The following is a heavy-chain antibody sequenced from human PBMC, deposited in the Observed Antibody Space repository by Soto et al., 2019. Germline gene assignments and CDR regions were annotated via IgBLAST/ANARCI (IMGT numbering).Heavy chain of an antibody. V-gene: IGHV3-21*01. D-gene: IGHD2-21*01. CDR1: GFTLSSYS. CDR3: ARAPGDPSSYWYFDL. J-gene: IGHJ2*01. Sequence: GGSLRLSCAASGFTLSSYSMNWVRQAPGKGLEWVSSISSSSSYIYYADSVKGRFTISRDNAKNSLYLQMNSLRAEDTAVYYCARAPGDPSSYWYFDLWGRGTLVTVSS. CDR2: ISSSSSYI.